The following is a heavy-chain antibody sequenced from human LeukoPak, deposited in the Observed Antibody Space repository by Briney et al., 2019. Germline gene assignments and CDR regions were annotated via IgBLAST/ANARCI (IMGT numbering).Heavy chain of an antibody. Sequence: GGFLRLSCAASGFTFSSYAMRWVRQAPGKGLEWVSAISGSGGSTYYADSVKGRFTISRDNSKNTLYLQMNSLRAEDTAVYYCAKDFQLWLPFDYWGQGTLVTVSS. CDR1: GFTFSSYA. D-gene: IGHD5-18*01. CDR3: AKDFQLWLPFDY. V-gene: IGHV3-23*01. J-gene: IGHJ4*02. CDR2: ISGSGGST.